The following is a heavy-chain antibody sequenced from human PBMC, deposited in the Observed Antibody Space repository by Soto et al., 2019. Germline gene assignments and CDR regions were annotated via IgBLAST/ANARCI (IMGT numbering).Heavy chain of an antibody. CDR3: ARDPIYDSSGYFHWFDP. Sequence: SVKVSCKASGGTFSSYAISWVRQAPGQGLEWMGGIIPIFGTANYAQKFQGRVTITADESTSTAYMELSSLRSEDTAVYYCARDPIYDSSGYFHWFDPWGQGTLVTVSS. CDR1: GGTFSSYA. J-gene: IGHJ5*02. CDR2: IIPIFGTA. D-gene: IGHD3-22*01. V-gene: IGHV1-69*13.